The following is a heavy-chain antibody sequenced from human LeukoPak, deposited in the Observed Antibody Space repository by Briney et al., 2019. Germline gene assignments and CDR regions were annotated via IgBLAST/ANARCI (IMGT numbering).Heavy chain of an antibody. J-gene: IGHJ4*02. V-gene: IGHV4-38-2*02. CDR3: ARASRGYSGSGTYLYYFDH. CDR1: GYSISSGYY. CDR2: IYHSGST. D-gene: IGHD3-10*01. Sequence: SETLSLTCTVSGYSISSGYYWGWIRQPPGKGLEWIGSIYHSGSTYYNPSLKSRVTISVDTSKNQFSLKLSSVTAADTAVYYCARASRGYSGSGTYLYYFDHWGQGTLVTVSS.